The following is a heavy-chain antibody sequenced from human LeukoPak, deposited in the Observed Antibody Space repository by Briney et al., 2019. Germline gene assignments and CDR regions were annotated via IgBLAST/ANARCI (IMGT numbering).Heavy chain of an antibody. Sequence: ASVKVSCMASGYTFTGYYMHWVRQAPGQGLEWMGWINPNSGGTNYAQTFQGRVTMTRDTSISTAYMELSRLRSDDTAVYYCARTLKYYYDSSGTRGAFDIWGQGTMVTVSS. J-gene: IGHJ3*02. D-gene: IGHD3-22*01. CDR3: ARTLKYYYDSSGTRGAFDI. CDR1: GYTFTGYY. V-gene: IGHV1-2*02. CDR2: INPNSGGT.